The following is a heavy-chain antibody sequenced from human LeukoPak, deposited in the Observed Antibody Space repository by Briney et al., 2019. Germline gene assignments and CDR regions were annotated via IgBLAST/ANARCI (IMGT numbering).Heavy chain of an antibody. J-gene: IGHJ4*02. V-gene: IGHV1-69*01. CDR3: ASLEGLGELSFDY. D-gene: IGHD3-16*02. CDR2: IISVFGTP. Sequence: SCKASGGTFTICTINWVRQAPGQGLEWTGGIISVFGTPNYAQKFQDRVTITADESATTAYMELSGLRSEDTAVYKCASLEGLGELSFDYWGQGTLVTVSS. CDR1: GGTFTICT.